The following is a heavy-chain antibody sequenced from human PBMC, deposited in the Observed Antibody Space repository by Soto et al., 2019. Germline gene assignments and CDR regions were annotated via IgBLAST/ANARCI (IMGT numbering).Heavy chain of an antibody. J-gene: IGHJ6*02. Sequence: ASVKVSCKASGYTLSNYAMHWVRQAPGQRLEWMGWINAGNGDIKYSQKFQGRVSITADESTSTAYMELSSLRSEDTAVYYCAGLSTIFGVVITRVGYYGMDVWGQGTTVTVSS. D-gene: IGHD3-3*01. V-gene: IGHV1-3*01. CDR3: AGLSTIFGVVITRVGYYGMDV. CDR1: GYTLSNYA. CDR2: INAGNGDI.